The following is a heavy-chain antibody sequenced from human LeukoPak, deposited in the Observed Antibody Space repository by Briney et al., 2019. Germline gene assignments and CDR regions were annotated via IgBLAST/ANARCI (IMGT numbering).Heavy chain of an antibody. Sequence: GASVKDSCNASGYSFIRYGINWVRQAPGQGLEWLGWINTYNDDTDFAQKLQGRVTMTTDTSTSTAYMEMRSLKYDDTAVYYCARGSPPQIHDYYYYGLDVWGQGTTATVSS. CDR2: INTYNDDT. CDR3: ARGSPPQIHDYYYYGLDV. CDR1: GYSFIRYG. J-gene: IGHJ6*02. D-gene: IGHD3-10*01. V-gene: IGHV1-18*01.